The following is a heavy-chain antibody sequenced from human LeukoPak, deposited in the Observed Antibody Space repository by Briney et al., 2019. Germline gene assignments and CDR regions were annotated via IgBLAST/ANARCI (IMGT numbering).Heavy chain of an antibody. D-gene: IGHD3-22*01. CDR2: IIPIFGTA. CDR1: GGTFSSYA. CDR3: ARTYYYDSSAYLGLFY. Sequence: SVKVSCKASGGTFSSYAISWVRQAPGQGLEWMGGIIPIFGTANYAQKFQGRVTITTDESTSTAYMELSSLRSEDTSVYYCARTYYYDSSAYLGLFYWGHGTLVTVSS. V-gene: IGHV1-69*05. J-gene: IGHJ4*01.